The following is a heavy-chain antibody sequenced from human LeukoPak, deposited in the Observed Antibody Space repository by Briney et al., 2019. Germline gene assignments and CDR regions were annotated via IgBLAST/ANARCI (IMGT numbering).Heavy chain of an antibody. CDR2: INPNSGGT. CDR3: ARALRGSGWYYFDY. V-gene: IGHV1-2*02. D-gene: IGHD6-19*01. J-gene: IGHJ4*02. CDR1: GYTFTGYY. Sequence: GASVKVSCKASGYTFTGYYMHWVRPAPGQGLEWMGWINPNSGGTNYAQKFQGRVTMTRDTSISTAYMELSRMRSDDTAVYYCARALRGSGWYYFDYWGQGTLVTVSS.